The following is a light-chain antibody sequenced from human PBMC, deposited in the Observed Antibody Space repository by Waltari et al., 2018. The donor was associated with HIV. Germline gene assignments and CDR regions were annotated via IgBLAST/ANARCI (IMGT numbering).Light chain of an antibody. Sequence: TVMTQSPATLSVSPGERVTLSCRASQSVSSNLARSQQKRDQAPRLLIYGASTRATGLPARFSGSGSGTEFTLTISSLQSEDFAVYYCQQYNNWPRTFGQGTKVEI. CDR1: QSVSSN. CDR2: GAS. CDR3: QQYNNWPRT. J-gene: IGKJ1*01. V-gene: IGKV3-15*01.